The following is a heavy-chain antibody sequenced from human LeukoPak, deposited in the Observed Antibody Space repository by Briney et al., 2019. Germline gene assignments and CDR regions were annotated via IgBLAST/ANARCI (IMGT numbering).Heavy chain of an antibody. CDR2: IYYSGST. D-gene: IGHD1-1*01. CDR3: ARGYEPGAFDI. V-gene: IGHV4-59*08. J-gene: IGHJ3*02. CDR1: GGSISSYY. Sequence: SETLSLPCTVSGGSISSYYWSWIRQPPGKGLEWIGYIYYSGSTNYNPSLKSRVTISVDTSKNQFSLKLSSVTAADTTVYYCARGYEPGAFDIWGQGTMVTVSS.